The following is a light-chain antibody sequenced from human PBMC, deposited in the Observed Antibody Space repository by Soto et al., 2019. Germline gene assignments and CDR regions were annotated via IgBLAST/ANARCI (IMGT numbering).Light chain of an antibody. CDR2: ASS. Sequence: EIVLTQSPGTLSLSPGERATLSCRASQSVTSYLAWYQQKPGQAPRLLIYASSTRATGIPDRFSGGGSGTDFTLSISRLESEDFAVYYCQQYSTSQTFGQGTRVEI. CDR1: QSVTSY. CDR3: QQYSTSQT. V-gene: IGKV3-20*01. J-gene: IGKJ1*01.